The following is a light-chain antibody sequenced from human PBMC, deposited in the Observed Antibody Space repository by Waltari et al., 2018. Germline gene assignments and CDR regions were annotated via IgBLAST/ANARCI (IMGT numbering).Light chain of an antibody. CDR1: GDIRNW. V-gene: IGKV1-12*01. Sequence: LQMTQSPSSVSASVGDSVTIPCRASGDIRNWLAWFQQKPGEAPKLLVYAASSLQSGVPSRFSGARSGTDFSLTISGLQPEDFATYYGRQAASFPLTFGGGTTIEI. J-gene: IGKJ4*02. CDR3: RQAASFPLT. CDR2: AAS.